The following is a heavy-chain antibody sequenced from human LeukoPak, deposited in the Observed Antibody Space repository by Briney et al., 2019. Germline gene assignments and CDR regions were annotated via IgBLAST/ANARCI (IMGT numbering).Heavy chain of an antibody. V-gene: IGHV1-69*11. CDR1: GGTFTRDA. CDR2: ILPLLSTK. CDR3: ARLGSHYYYYMDV. D-gene: IGHD2-15*01. J-gene: IGHJ6*03. Sequence: SVKVSCKVSGGTFTRDAISWVRQAPGEGLEWMGRILPLLSTKNYARKFQGRVTITADESTSTAYMELSSLRSEDTAVYYCARLGSHYYYYMDVWGKGTTVTVSS.